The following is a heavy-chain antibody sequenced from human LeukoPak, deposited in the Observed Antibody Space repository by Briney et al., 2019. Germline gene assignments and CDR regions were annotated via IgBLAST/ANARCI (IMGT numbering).Heavy chain of an antibody. CDR3: ARAGGYCGRISCPYYFDY. D-gene: IGHD2-15*01. Sequence: ASVKVSCKSSGYTFTSYDINWVRQATGQGLEWMGWMNPNSGNTGYAQKFQGRVTMTRNTSISTAYMELSSLRSEDTAVYYCARAGGYCGRISCPYYFDYWGQGSLVAVSS. CDR2: MNPNSGNT. CDR1: GYTFTSYD. V-gene: IGHV1-8*01. J-gene: IGHJ4*02.